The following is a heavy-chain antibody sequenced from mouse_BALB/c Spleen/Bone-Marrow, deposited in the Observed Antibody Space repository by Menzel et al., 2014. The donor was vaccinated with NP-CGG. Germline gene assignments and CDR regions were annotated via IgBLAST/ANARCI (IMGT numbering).Heavy chain of an antibody. J-gene: IGHJ1*01. CDR1: GYAFSSYW. CDR3: ARPNWDGGWYFDV. Sequence: QVQLQQSGAELVRPGSSVKISCKASGYAFSSYWMNWVKQRPGQGLEWIGQIYPGDGDTNYNGKFKGKATLTADKSSSTAFMQLSSLTSEDSAVYFCARPNWDGGWYFDVWGAGTTLTVSS. D-gene: IGHD4-1*01. CDR2: IYPGDGDT. V-gene: IGHV1-80*01.